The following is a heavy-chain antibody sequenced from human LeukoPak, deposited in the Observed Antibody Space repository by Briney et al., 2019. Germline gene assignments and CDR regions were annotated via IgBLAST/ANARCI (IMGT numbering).Heavy chain of an antibody. CDR3: ARFAVHRRLAVAGQFGLDY. D-gene: IGHD6-19*01. CDR2: INPHSGGT. J-gene: IGHJ4*02. CDR1: GYTFTGYY. V-gene: IGHV1-2*02. Sequence: GASVKVSCKASGYTFTGYYIHWVRQAPGQGLEWMGWINPHSGGTNYAQKFQGGVTMTRGTSTSTVYMELSSLRSGDTAVYYCARFAVHRRLAVAGQFGLDYWGQGTLVTVSS.